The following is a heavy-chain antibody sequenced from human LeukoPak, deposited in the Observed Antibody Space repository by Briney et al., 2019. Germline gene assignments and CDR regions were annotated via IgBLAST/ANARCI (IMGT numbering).Heavy chain of an antibody. D-gene: IGHD6-13*01. CDR2: ITTDETT. CDR3: ARQHSSSWYYVDY. CDR1: GFPFSVSW. J-gene: IGHJ4*02. V-gene: IGHV3-74*01. Sequence: GGSLRLSCAASGFPFSVSWMHWFRQVPGKGLMWVSRITTDETTTYADSVRGRFSISRDNAKNTLYLQMNSLRAEDTAVYYCARQHSSSWYYVDYWGQGTLVTVSS.